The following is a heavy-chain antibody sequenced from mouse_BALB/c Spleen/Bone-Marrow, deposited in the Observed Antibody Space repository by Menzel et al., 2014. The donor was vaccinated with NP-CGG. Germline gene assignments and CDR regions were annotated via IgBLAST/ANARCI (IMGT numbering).Heavy chain of an antibody. CDR2: IYPSDSYT. CDR1: GYTFTSYW. D-gene: IGHD2-3*01. CDR3: TRDDGSPFAY. Sequence: VQLQQSGAELVRPGASVKLSCKASGYTFTSYWINWVKQRPGQGLEWIGNIYPSDSYTNYNQKFKDKATLTVDKSSSTAYTQLSSPTSEDSAVYYCTRDDGSPFAYWGQGTLVTVSA. J-gene: IGHJ3*01. V-gene: IGHV1-69*02.